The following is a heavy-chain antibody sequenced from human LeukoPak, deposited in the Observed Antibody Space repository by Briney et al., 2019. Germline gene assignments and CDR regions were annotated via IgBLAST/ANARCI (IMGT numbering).Heavy chain of an antibody. CDR1: GL. J-gene: IGHJ4*02. CDR3: AKTRRADYYDTSSYYYLDFEY. V-gene: IGHV3-23*01. Sequence: GGSLRLSRAASGLMSWVRQAPGKGLEWVSGISGSGGSTYSADSVRGRFTISRDNSKNTLYLQMSSLRAEDTAVYYCAKTRRADYYDTSSYYYLDFEYWGQGTLVTVSS. D-gene: IGHD3-22*01. CDR2: ISGSGGST.